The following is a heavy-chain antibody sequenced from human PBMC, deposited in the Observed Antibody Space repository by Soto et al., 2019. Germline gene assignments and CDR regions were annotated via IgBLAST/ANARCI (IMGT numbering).Heavy chain of an antibody. CDR2: INDDGSST. Sequence: GGSLRLSCAASGFTFSMYWMHWVRQVRGKGPEWVSRINDDGSSTNYADSVKGRFTISRDNAKNTLYLQMNDLRAEDTAVYYCTRGPRSTSTGTGAFWGQGTLVTVSS. J-gene: IGHJ4*02. D-gene: IGHD1-1*01. CDR3: TRGPRSTSTGTGAF. V-gene: IGHV3-74*01. CDR1: GFTFSMYW.